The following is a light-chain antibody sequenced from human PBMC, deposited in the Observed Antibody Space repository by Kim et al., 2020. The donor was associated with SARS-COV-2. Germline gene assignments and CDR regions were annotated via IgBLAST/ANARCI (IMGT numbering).Light chain of an antibody. Sequence: SYELTQPPSVSVAPGKTASITCGGNNIASKTVHWYQQRPGQAPVLVIYYDYDRPSGIPERFSGSNSGNTATLTISRVEAGDEADYYCQVWDTATDHYVFGTGTKVTVL. CDR1: NIASKT. J-gene: IGLJ1*01. CDR3: QVWDTATDHYV. V-gene: IGLV3-21*04. CDR2: YDY.